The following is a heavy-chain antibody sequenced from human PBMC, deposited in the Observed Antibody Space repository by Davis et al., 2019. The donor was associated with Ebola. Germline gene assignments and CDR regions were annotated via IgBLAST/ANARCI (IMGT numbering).Heavy chain of an antibody. CDR3: ASIPNRAAAGDY. Sequence: SVKVSCKASGVTFRTFGFSWVKHAPGQGLEWMGGIIPKSGIPNYAQKFQGRVTITADESTNTVYMEVRSLRSGDTARYYCASIPNRAAAGDYWGQGTRVTVSS. D-gene: IGHD6-13*01. V-gene: IGHV1-69*13. J-gene: IGHJ4*02. CDR2: IIPKSGIP. CDR1: GVTFRTFG.